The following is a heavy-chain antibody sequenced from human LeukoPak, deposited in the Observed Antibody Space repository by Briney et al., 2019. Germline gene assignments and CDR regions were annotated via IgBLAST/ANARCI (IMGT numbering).Heavy chain of an antibody. Sequence: SETLSLTCTVSGGSISSSSYYWGWIRQPPGKGLEWIGSIYYSGSTYYNPSLKSRVTISVDTSKNQFSLKLSSVTAADTAVYYCARQPWSGPNWFDPWGQGTLVTVSS. CDR3: ARQPWSGPNWFDP. V-gene: IGHV4-39*01. CDR1: GGSISSSSYY. D-gene: IGHD3-10*01. CDR2: IYYSGST. J-gene: IGHJ5*02.